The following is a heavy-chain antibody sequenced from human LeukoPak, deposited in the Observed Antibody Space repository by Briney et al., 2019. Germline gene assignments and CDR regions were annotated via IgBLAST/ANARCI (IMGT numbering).Heavy chain of an antibody. D-gene: IGHD1-1*01. V-gene: IGHV3-66*02. CDR3: ARERSWNGPLDY. CDR2: IYSGGST. J-gene: IGHJ4*02. Sequence: TGGSLRLSCAASGFTVSSNYMSWVRQAPGKGLEWVSVIYSGGSTYYADSMKGRFTISRDNSKNTVYLQMNSLRTEDTAVYYCARERSWNGPLDYWGQGTLVTVSS. CDR1: GFTVSSNY.